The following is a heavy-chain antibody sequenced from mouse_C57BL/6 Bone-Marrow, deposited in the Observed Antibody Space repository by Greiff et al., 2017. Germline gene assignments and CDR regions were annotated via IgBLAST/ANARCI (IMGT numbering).Heavy chain of an antibody. Sequence: DVKLVESGGGLVKPGGSLKLSCAASGFTFSDYGMHWVRQAPEKGLEWVAYISSGSSTINYAETVKGRFTISRDNAKNTLFLQMTSLRSEDTAMFYCARTYDYPYFAYWGQGTLVTVSA. D-gene: IGHD1-1*02. CDR2: ISSGSSTI. V-gene: IGHV5-17*01. CDR1: GFTFSDYG. CDR3: ARTYDYPYFAY. J-gene: IGHJ3*01.